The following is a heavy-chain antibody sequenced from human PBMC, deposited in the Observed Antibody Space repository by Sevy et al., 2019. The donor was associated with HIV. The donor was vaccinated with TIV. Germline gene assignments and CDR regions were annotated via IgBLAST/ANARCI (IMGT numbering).Heavy chain of an antibody. D-gene: IGHD6-13*01. V-gene: IGHV4-59*01. J-gene: IGHJ4*01. CDR3: ARGGPNQQQLDYFDS. CDR1: GISISNYY. CDR2: IYYTGSS. Sequence: SETLSLTCTVSGISISNYYWTWIRQPPGKGLEWIGYIYYTGSSDSNPSLKSRVTTSVDTSKNQFSLKLSSVTAADTAIYYCARGGPNQQQLDYFDSWGHGILVTVSS.